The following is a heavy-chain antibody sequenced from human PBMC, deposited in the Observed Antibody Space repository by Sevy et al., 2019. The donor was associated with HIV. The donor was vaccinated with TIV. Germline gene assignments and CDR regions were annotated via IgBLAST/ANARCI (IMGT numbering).Heavy chain of an antibody. J-gene: IGHJ3*02. CDR3: ARGGHSSGRAGIFNI. D-gene: IGHD3-22*01. CDR2: NSFDGTTN. Sequence: GGSLRLSCVVSEFIFRASVMHWVRQAPGKGLEWVALNSFDGTTNFNGDSMKGRFTVSRDNSKNTLYLQMNSLRDDDTALYYCARGGHSSGRAGIFNIWGPGTMVTVSS. V-gene: IGHV3-30*04. CDR1: EFIFRASV.